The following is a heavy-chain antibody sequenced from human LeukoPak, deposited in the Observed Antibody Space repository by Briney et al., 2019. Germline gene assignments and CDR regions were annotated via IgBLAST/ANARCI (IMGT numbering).Heavy chain of an antibody. CDR2: ISSSSSTI. J-gene: IGHJ4*02. Sequence: GSLRLSCAASGFTLSSYSMNWVRQAPGKGLEWVSYISSSSSTIYYADSVKGRFTISRDNAKNSLYLQMNSLRAEDTAVYYCARLGYCTNGVCLYYFDYWGQGTLVTVSS. CDR1: GFTLSSYS. V-gene: IGHV3-48*01. D-gene: IGHD2-8*01. CDR3: ARLGYCTNGVCLYYFDY.